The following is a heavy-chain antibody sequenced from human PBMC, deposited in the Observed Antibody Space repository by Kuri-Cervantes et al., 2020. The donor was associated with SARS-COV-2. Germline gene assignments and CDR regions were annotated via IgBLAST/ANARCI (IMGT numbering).Heavy chain of an antibody. Sequence: GSLRLSCAVYGGSFSGYYWSWIRQPPGKGLEWIGEINHSGSTNYNPSLKSRVTISVDTSKNQFSLKLSSVTAADTAVYYCARLYYDILTGYYRHYFDYRGQGTLVTVSS. CDR2: INHSGST. CDR1: GGSFSGYY. J-gene: IGHJ4*02. CDR3: ARLYYDILTGYYRHYFDY. D-gene: IGHD3-9*01. V-gene: IGHV4-34*01.